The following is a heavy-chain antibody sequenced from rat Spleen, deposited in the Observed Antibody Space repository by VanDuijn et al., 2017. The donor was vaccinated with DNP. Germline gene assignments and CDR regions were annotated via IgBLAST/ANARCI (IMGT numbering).Heavy chain of an antibody. CDR1: GFTFSSYW. Sequence: EVKLVESGGGLVQPGRSLKLSCVASGFTFSSYWMYWIRQAPGKGLEWVASITTDGDDTYYPDSVKGRFTISRDNAQSTLYLQMNSLRSEDTATYYCANLQGGLFDYWGQGVMVTVSS. CDR2: ITTDGDDT. CDR3: ANLQGGLFDY. J-gene: IGHJ2*01. D-gene: IGHD1-6*01. V-gene: IGHV5-58*01.